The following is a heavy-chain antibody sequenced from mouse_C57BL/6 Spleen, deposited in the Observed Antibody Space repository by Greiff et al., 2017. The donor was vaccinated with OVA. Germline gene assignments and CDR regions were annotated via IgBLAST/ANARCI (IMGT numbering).Heavy chain of an antibody. CDR1: GFTFSDYY. V-gene: IGHV5-16*01. J-gene: IGHJ4*01. D-gene: IGHD2-1*01. Sequence: EVQVVESEGGLVQPGRSMKLSCTASGFTFSDYYMAWVRQVPEKGLEWVANINYDGSSTYYLDSLKSRFIISRDNAKNSLYLQMSSLKSEDTATYYCARDRKYYGNYDAIDYWGQGTSVTVSS. CDR3: ARDRKYYGNYDAIDY. CDR2: INYDGSST.